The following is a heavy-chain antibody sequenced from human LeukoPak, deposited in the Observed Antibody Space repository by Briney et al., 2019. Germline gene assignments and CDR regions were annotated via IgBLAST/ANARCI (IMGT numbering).Heavy chain of an antibody. CDR1: GFTFTSYY. D-gene: IGHD3-3*01. CDR3: ASQYYAFWRPFDY. J-gene: IGHJ4*02. CDR2: ISGDGSNT. V-gene: IGHV3-74*01. Sequence: GGSLRLSCAASGFTFTSYYMHWVRQAPGKGLVWVSRISGDGSNTIYADSVKGRFTISRDNAKNTVYLQMNSLRAEDTAVYYCASQYYAFWRPFDYWGQGTLVTVSS.